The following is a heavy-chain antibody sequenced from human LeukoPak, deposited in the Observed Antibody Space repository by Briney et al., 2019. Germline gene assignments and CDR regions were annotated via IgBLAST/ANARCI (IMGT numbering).Heavy chain of an antibody. Sequence: GGSLRLSCSASGFTFSSHEMNWVRQAPGKGLEWVSYISSSGSTIYYADSVKGRFTISRDNAKNSLYLQMNSLRAEDTAVYYCAELGITMIGGVWGKGTTVTISS. D-gene: IGHD3-10*02. CDR2: ISSSGSTI. CDR3: AELGITMIGGV. J-gene: IGHJ6*04. CDR1: GFTFSSHE. V-gene: IGHV3-48*03.